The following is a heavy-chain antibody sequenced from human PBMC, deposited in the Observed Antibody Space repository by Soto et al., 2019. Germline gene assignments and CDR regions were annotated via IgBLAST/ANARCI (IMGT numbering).Heavy chain of an antibody. CDR2: IWYDGSNK. D-gene: IGHD6-6*01. J-gene: IGHJ5*02. V-gene: IGHV3-33*01. Sequence: QVQLVESGGGVVQPGRSLRLSCAASGFTFSSYGMHWVRQAPGKGLEWVAVIWYDGSNKYYADSVKDRFTISRDNSKNTLYLQMNSLRAEDTAVYYCARDLESSSATGFDPWGQGTLVTVSS. CDR1: GFTFSSYG. CDR3: ARDLESSSATGFDP.